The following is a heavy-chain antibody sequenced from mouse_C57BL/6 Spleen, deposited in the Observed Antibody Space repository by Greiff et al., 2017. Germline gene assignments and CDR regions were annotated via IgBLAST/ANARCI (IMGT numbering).Heavy chain of an antibody. V-gene: IGHV1-18*01. CDR2: INPNNGGT. D-gene: IGHD2-4*01. Sequence: EVQRVESGPELVKPGASVKIPCKASGYTFTDYNMDWVKQSHGKSLEWIGDINPNNGGTIYNQKFKGKATLTVDKSSSTAYMELRSLTSEDTAVYYCARSRFYDYGRAMDYWGQGTSVTVSS. J-gene: IGHJ4*01. CDR1: GYTFTDYN. CDR3: ARSRFYDYGRAMDY.